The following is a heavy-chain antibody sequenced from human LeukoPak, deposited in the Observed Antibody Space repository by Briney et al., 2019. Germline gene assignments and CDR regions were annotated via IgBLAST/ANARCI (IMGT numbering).Heavy chain of an antibody. J-gene: IGHJ5*02. CDR3: ARDYGNNWFDP. CDR1: GGSISGGDYY. D-gene: IGHD4-17*01. Sequence: SQTLSLTCTVSGGSISGGDYYWSWIHQHPGRGLEWIGYIYYSGDTYYNPSLRSRVSISVDTSKNQFSLKLSSVTAADTAMYYCARDYGNNWFDPWGQGTLVTVSA. V-gene: IGHV4-31*03. CDR2: IYYSGDT.